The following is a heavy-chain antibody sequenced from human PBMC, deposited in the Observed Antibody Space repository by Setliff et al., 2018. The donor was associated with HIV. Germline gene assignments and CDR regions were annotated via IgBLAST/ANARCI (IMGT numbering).Heavy chain of an antibody. V-gene: IGHV1-2*06. Sequence: ASVKVSCKASGYTFTGYYMHWVRQAPGQGLEWMGRINPNSGGTNYAQKSQGRVTMTRDTSISTAYMELSSLRSEDTAVYYCAYDSSGYYLSFDYWGQGTLVTVSS. CDR1: GYTFTGYY. CDR3: AYDSSGYYLSFDY. CDR2: INPNSGGT. J-gene: IGHJ4*02. D-gene: IGHD3-22*01.